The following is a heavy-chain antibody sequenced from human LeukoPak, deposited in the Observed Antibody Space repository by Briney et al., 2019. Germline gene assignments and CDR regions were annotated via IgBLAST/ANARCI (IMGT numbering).Heavy chain of an antibody. D-gene: IGHD3-10*01. CDR1: GFTFDDYG. Sequence: GGSLRLSCAASGFTFDDYGMSWVRQAPGKGLEWVSVIYSGGSTYYADSVKGRFTISRDNSKNTLYLQMNSLRAEDTAVYYCARDRGPPHAFDIWGQGTMVTVSS. CDR3: ARDRGPPHAFDI. CDR2: IYSGGST. V-gene: IGHV3-53*01. J-gene: IGHJ3*02.